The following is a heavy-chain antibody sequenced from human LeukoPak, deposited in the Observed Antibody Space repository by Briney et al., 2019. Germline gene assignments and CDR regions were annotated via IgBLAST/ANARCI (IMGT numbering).Heavy chain of an antibody. CDR1: GGSISSGDYY. Sequence: PSETLSLTCTVSGGSISSGDYYWSWIRQPPGKGLEWTGYIYYSGSTYYNPSLKSRVTISVDTSKNQFSLKLSSVTAADTAVYYCARLYYDFWSGYYFDYWGQGTLVTVSS. CDR3: ARLYYDFWSGYYFDY. J-gene: IGHJ4*02. CDR2: IYYSGST. D-gene: IGHD3-3*01. V-gene: IGHV4-30-4*01.